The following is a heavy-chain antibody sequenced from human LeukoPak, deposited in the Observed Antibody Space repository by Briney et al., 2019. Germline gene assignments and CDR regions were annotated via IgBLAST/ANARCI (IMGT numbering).Heavy chain of an antibody. J-gene: IGHJ6*04. V-gene: IGHV4-34*01. Sequence: PSETLSLTCAVYGGSFSGYYWSWIRQPPGKGLEWIGEINHSGSTNYNPSLKSRVTISVDTSKNQFSLKLSSVTAADTAVYYCARRPQVVAAKYGMDVWGKGTTVTVSS. CDR3: ARRPQVVAAKYGMDV. D-gene: IGHD2-15*01. CDR1: GGSFSGYY. CDR2: INHSGST.